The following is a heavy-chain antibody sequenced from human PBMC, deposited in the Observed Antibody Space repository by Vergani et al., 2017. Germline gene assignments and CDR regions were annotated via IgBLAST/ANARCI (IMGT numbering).Heavy chain of an antibody. CDR1: GYSISSGYY. V-gene: IGHV4-38-2*01. Sequence: QVQLQESGPGLVKPSETLSLTCAVSGYSISSGYYWGWIRQPPGKGLEWIGSIYHSGSTYYNPSLKSRVTISVDTSKNKFSLKLSSVTAADTAVYYCARHKINWNAFGYWGQGTLVTVSS. CDR3: ARHKINWNAFGY. J-gene: IGHJ4*02. D-gene: IGHD1-1*01. CDR2: IYHSGST.